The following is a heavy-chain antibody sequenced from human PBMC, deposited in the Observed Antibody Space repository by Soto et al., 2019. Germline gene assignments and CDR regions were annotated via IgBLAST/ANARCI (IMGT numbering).Heavy chain of an antibody. D-gene: IGHD1-26*01. CDR3: AKTGLVQEYYFDY. Sequence: ASVKVSCKASGYTFTSYGISWVRQAPGRGLEWMGWISVYNGNTNYPQKLQGRVTMTTDTSTGTAYMELRSLQSDDTAVYYCAKTGLVQEYYFDYWGQGPPVTASS. V-gene: IGHV1-18*01. CDR2: ISVYNGNT. J-gene: IGHJ4*03. CDR1: GYTFTSYG.